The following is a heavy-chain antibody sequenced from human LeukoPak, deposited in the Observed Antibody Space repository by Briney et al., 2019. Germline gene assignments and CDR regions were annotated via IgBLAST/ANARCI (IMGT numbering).Heavy chain of an antibody. J-gene: IGHJ4*02. V-gene: IGHV4-38-2*02. D-gene: IGHD5-18*01. Sequence: PSETLPLTCTVSGYSISSDYYWGWIRQPPGKGLEWIASVSHSGSTYYNPSLKSRVTISVDTSKNQFSLKVTSVTAADTALYYCARERIERYTYASSDFDYWGRGTLVTVSS. CDR3: ARERIERYTYASSDFDY. CDR2: VSHSGST. CDR1: GYSISSDYY.